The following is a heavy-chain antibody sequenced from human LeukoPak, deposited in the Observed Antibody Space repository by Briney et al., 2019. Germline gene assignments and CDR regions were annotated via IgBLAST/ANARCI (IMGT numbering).Heavy chain of an antibody. D-gene: IGHD2-2*01. J-gene: IGHJ4*02. CDR2: MNPNSGNT. Sequence: ASVKVSCKASGYTFTSYDISWVRQATGQGLEWMGWMNPNSGNTGYAQKFQGRVTMTRDTSISTAYMELSRLRSDDTAVYYCASWSEDCSSTSCPDYWGQGTLVTVSS. CDR3: ASWSEDCSSTSCPDY. CDR1: GYTFTSYD. V-gene: IGHV1-8*02.